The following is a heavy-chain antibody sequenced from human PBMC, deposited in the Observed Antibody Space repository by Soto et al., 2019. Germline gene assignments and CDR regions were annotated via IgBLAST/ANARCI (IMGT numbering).Heavy chain of an antibody. CDR1: GGSFSGYY. Sequence: PSETLSLTCAVYGGSFSGYYWSWIRQPPGKGLEWIGEINHSGSTNYNPSLKSRVTISVDTSKNQFSLKLSSVTAADTAVYYCARLGEKAAAGTFDYWGQETLVTGS. D-gene: IGHD6-13*01. J-gene: IGHJ4*02. V-gene: IGHV4-34*01. CDR3: ARLGEKAAAGTFDY. CDR2: INHSGST.